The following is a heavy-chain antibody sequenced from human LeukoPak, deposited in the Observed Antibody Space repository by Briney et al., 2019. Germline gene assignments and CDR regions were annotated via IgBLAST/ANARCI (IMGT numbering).Heavy chain of an antibody. J-gene: IGHJ4*02. D-gene: IGHD1-26*01. CDR1: GYTFAGYY. CDR3: ATTSGYFYY. CDR2: INPNSGGT. V-gene: IGHV1-2*06. Sequence: ASVKVSCKASGYTFAGYYMHWVRQAPGQGLEWVGRINPNSGGTNYAQKFQGRVTMARDTSISTAYMELSRLRSDDTAVYYCATTSGYFYYWGQGTLVTVSS.